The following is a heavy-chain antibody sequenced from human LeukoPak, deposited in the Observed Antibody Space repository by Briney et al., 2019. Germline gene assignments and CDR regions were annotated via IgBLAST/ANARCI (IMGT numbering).Heavy chain of an antibody. CDR2: ISSSSTI. CDR1: GFIVSSNY. CDR3: ARLPGSGSYPGHFDY. Sequence: GGSLRLSCAASGFIVSSNYMSWVRQAPGKGLEWVSYISSSSTIYYADSVKGRFTISRDNAKNSLYLQMNSLRAEDTAVYYCARLPGSGSYPGHFDYWGQGTLVTVSS. V-gene: IGHV3-69-1*01. D-gene: IGHD3-10*01. J-gene: IGHJ4*02.